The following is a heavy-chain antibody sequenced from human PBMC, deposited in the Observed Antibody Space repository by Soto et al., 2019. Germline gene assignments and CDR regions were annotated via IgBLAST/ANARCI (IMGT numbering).Heavy chain of an antibody. CDR3: AKMEGMDQWAYSFDY. CDR1: GFTFSDFA. Sequence: EVQVLESGGGLVQPGGSLRLSCAATGFTFSDFAMSWVRQAPGKGLEWVSRIYGGGNGPHYADSVKGRVTISRDNSKNTLYLQMSSLRAEDTAVYYCAKMEGMDQWAYSFDYWGQGTLVTVSS. V-gene: IGHV3-23*01. D-gene: IGHD2-2*03. J-gene: IGHJ4*02. CDR2: IYGGGNGP.